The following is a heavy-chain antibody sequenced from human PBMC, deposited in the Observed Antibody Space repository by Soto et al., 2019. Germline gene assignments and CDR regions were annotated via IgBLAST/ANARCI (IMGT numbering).Heavy chain of an antibody. Sequence: QVQLVESGGGVVQPGRSLRLSCAASGFTFSSYGMHWVRQAPGKGLEWVAVISYDGSNKYYADSVKGQFTISRDNSKNTLYLQMNSLRAEDTAVYYCAKDGQWLFDYWGQGTLVTVSS. CDR1: GFTFSSYG. CDR2: ISYDGSNK. V-gene: IGHV3-30*18. D-gene: IGHD6-19*01. J-gene: IGHJ4*02. CDR3: AKDGQWLFDY.